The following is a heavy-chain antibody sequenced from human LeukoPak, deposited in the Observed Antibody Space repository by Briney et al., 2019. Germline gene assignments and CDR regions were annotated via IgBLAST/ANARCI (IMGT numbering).Heavy chain of an antibody. Sequence: ASVKISCKASGYTFTRWNVSWGRHAPGQGLEWMGWISTYNGDTKYAQKFQGRVTMTTDTSTSTTYMELRSLTSDDTAVYYCARDLDWVFDLWGRGTLVTVSS. D-gene: IGHD3-9*01. CDR1: GYTFTRWN. V-gene: IGHV1-18*01. CDR2: ISTYNGDT. CDR3: ARDLDWVFDL. J-gene: IGHJ2*01.